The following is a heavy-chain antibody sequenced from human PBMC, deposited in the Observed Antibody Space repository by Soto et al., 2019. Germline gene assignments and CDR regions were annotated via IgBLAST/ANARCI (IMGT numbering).Heavy chain of an antibody. CDR2: ISAYNGNT. CDR3: ARAPSYYGSGTFDI. V-gene: IGHV1-18*01. CDR1: GYTFTSYG. J-gene: IGHJ3*02. Sequence: ASVKVSSKASGYTFTSYGISWVRQAPGQGLEWMGWISAYNGNTNYAQKLQGRVTMTTDTSTSTAYMELRSLRSDDTAVYYCARAPSYYGSGTFDIWGQGTMVTVSS. D-gene: IGHD3-10*01.